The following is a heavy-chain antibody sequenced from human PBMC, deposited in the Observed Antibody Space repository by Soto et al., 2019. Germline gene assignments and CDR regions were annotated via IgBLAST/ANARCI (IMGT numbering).Heavy chain of an antibody. CDR2: ISAYNGNT. V-gene: IGHV1-18*01. CDR1: GYTFTSYG. D-gene: IGHD2-15*01. Sequence: ASVKVSCKASGYTFTSYGISWVRQAPGQGLEWMGWISAYNGNTNYAQKLQGRVTMTTDTSTSTAYMELRSLRSDDTAVYYCARDGAYCSGGSCVYYYYYYMDVWGKGTTVTVSS. CDR3: ARDGAYCSGGSCVYYYYYYMDV. J-gene: IGHJ6*03.